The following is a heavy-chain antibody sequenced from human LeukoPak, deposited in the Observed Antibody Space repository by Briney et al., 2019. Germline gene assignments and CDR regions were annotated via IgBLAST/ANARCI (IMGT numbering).Heavy chain of an antibody. Sequence: GESLKISCKGSGYRFTSNWIAWVRQMPGKGLEWMGIIYPDDSDTRYSPSFQGQVTITADKSISTAYLQWSSLKASDNAMYYCARQRRSRGWPNDYWGQGTLVTVSS. V-gene: IGHV5-51*01. J-gene: IGHJ4*02. D-gene: IGHD6-19*01. CDR3: ARQRRSRGWPNDY. CDR2: IYPDDSDT. CDR1: GYRFTSNW.